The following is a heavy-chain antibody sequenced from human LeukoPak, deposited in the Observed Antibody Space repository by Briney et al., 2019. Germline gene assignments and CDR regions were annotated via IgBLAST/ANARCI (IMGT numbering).Heavy chain of an antibody. D-gene: IGHD1-1*01. CDR1: GFTFDDYA. J-gene: IGHJ6*02. CDR2: ISWNSGSI. V-gene: IGHV3-9*01. Sequence: GRSLRLSCAASGFTFDDYAMHWVRQAPGKGLEWVSGISWNSGSIGYADSVKGRFTISRDNSKNTLYLQMNSLRAEDTAVYYCAKVAGKPIYGMDVWGQGTTVTVSS. CDR3: AKVAGKPIYGMDV.